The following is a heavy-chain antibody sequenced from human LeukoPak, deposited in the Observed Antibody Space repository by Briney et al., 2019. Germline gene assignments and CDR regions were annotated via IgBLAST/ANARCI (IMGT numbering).Heavy chain of an antibody. J-gene: IGHJ6*02. Sequence: ASVKVSCKASGYTFTSYYMHWVRQAPGQGLEWMGIINPSGGSTSYAQKFQGRVTMTRDTSTSTVYMELSSLRSEDTAVYYCASPSRGGYNTPYYYYYGMDVWGQGTTVTVS. CDR2: INPSGGST. D-gene: IGHD5-24*01. CDR1: GYTFTSYY. CDR3: ASPSRGGYNTPYYYYYGMDV. V-gene: IGHV1-46*01.